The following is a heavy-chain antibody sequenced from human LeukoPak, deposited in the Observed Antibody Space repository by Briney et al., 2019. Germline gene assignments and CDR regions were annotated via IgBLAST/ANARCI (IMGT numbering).Heavy chain of an antibody. CDR3: AKGRRSITMVRGVSSGYYGMDV. V-gene: IGHV3-23*01. Sequence: GGSLRLSCAAFGFTFSNHAMSLVRPAPGKGLELVSAISGSGVRTYYADSVKGRFTISRDNSKNTLYLKMNSLRAEDTAVYYCAKGRRSITMVRGVSSGYYGMDVWGQGTTVTVSS. D-gene: IGHD3-10*01. J-gene: IGHJ6*02. CDR2: ISGSGVRT. CDR1: GFTFSNHA.